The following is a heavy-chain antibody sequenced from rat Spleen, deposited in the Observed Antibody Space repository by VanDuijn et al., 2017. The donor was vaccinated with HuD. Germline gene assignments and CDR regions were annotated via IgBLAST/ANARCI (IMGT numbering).Heavy chain of an antibody. V-gene: IGHV5S23*01. CDR1: GFTFSSYD. J-gene: IGHJ2*01. Sequence: EVQLVESGGDLIQPGRSLKLSCAASGFTFSSYDMAWVRQAPTRGLEWVASISPSGRNTFYRDSVKDRFSVSRYNAKSTLHLQMDSLRFEDTATYYCTRDEWTREGRDYWGQGVMVTVSS. D-gene: IGHD1-11*01. CDR2: ISPSGRNT. CDR3: TRDEWTREGRDY.